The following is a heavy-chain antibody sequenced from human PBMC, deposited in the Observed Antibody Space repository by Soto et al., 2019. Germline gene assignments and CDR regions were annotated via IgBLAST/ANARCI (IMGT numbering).Heavy chain of an antibody. J-gene: IGHJ6*02. D-gene: IGHD2-15*01. Sequence: ASVKVSCKASGYTFTGYYMHWVRQAPGQGLEWMGWINPNSGGTNYAQKFQGWVTMTRDTSISTAYMELSRLRSDDTAVYYCARVPLSTLYYGMDVWGQGTTVTVSS. CDR2: INPNSGGT. CDR1: GYTFTGYY. CDR3: ARVPLSTLYYGMDV. V-gene: IGHV1-2*04.